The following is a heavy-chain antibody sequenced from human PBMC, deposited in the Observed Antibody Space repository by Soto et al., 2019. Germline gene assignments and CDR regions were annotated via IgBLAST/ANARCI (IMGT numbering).Heavy chain of an antibody. J-gene: IGHJ6*02. D-gene: IGHD2-2*01. V-gene: IGHV5-10-1*01. Sequence: PGESLKISCKGSGYSFTSYWISWVRQMPGKGLEWMGRIDPSDSYTNYSPSFQGHVTISADKSISTAYLQWSSLKASDTAMYYCARLNCSSTSCYPYYYGMDVWGQGTTVTVSS. CDR1: GYSFTSYW. CDR3: ARLNCSSTSCYPYYYGMDV. CDR2: IDPSDSYT.